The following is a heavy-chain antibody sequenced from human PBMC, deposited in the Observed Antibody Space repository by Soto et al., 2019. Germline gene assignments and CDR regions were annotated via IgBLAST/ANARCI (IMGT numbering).Heavy chain of an antibody. V-gene: IGHV3-64*01. Sequence: EAQLVESGGGLVQPGGSLRLSCAASGFTFSNYEMHWVRQAPGKGLEYVSGISNNGAHTDYAKSVKGRFTISRDNSENTLYLQMGSLRAEHMALYYCARRGYGSRWPNVYMDVWGRGTTVTDSS. CDR3: ARRGYGSRWPNVYMDV. CDR2: ISNNGAHT. J-gene: IGHJ6*03. D-gene: IGHD6-13*01. CDR1: GFTFSNYE.